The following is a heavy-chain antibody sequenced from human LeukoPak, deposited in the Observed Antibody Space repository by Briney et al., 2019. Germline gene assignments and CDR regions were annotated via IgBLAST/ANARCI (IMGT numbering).Heavy chain of an antibody. CDR1: GFTFSAYT. CDR2: LSGSLDRT. J-gene: IGHJ4*02. V-gene: IGHV3-23*01. Sequence: GGSLRLSCAASGFTFSAYTMAWVRQVPGKGLDWVSSLSGSLDRTYYADSVQGSFTISRDNVKNILYLEMNTLRVEDTALYYCAKYRLGPTSEFDLWGQGTLVTVSS. D-gene: IGHD1-26*01. CDR3: AKYRLGPTSEFDL.